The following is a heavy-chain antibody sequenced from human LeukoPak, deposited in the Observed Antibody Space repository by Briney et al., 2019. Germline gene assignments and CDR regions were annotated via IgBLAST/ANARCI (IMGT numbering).Heavy chain of an antibody. CDR1: GFTFSSYS. J-gene: IGHJ4*02. D-gene: IGHD1-26*01. V-gene: IGHV3-21*01. CDR2: ISSSSSYI. CDR3: ARDREVGATRDFDY. Sequence: TTGGSLRLSCAASGFTFSSYSMNWVRQAPGKGLEWVSSISSSSSYIYYADSVKGRFTISRDNAKNSLYLQMNSLRAEDTAVYYCARDREVGATRDFDYWGQGTLVTVSS.